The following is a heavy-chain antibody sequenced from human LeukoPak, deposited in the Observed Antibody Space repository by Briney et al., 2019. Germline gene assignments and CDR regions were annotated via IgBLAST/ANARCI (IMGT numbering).Heavy chain of an antibody. Sequence: GGSLRLSCTASGFTFSSYSMNWVRQAPGKGLEWVSSISSSSYIYYADSVKGRFTISRDNAKNSLYLQMNSLRAEDTAVYYCARVRSDAFDIWGQGTMVTVSS. CDR3: ARVRSDAFDI. CDR2: ISSSSYI. CDR1: GFTFSSYS. J-gene: IGHJ3*02. D-gene: IGHD1-14*01. V-gene: IGHV3-21*01.